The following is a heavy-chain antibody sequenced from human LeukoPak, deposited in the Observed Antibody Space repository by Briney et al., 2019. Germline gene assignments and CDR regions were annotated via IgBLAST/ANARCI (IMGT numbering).Heavy chain of an antibody. J-gene: IGHJ4*02. V-gene: IGHV1-46*01. Sequence: ASVTVSCKESGYTFTSYYMHWVRQAPGQGLEWMGIINPSGGSTSYAQKFQGRVTMTRDTSTSTVYMELSSLRSEDTAVYYCARDGPITMITLDYWGQGTLVTVSS. CDR1: GYTFTSYY. CDR2: INPSGGST. CDR3: ARDGPITMITLDY. D-gene: IGHD3-22*01.